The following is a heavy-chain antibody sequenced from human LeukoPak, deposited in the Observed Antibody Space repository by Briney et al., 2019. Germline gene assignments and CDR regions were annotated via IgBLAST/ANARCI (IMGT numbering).Heavy chain of an antibody. V-gene: IGHV1-18*01. CDR3: ARNYYDSSGYVDAFDI. CDR1: GYTFTSYG. D-gene: IGHD3-22*01. CDR2: ISAYNGNT. J-gene: IGHJ3*02. Sequence: GASVKVSCKASGYTFTSYGISWVRQAPGQGLEWMGWISAYNGNTNYAQKLQGRVTMTTDTSTSTAYMELRSLRSDDTAVYYCARNYYDSSGYVDAFDIWGQGTMVTVPS.